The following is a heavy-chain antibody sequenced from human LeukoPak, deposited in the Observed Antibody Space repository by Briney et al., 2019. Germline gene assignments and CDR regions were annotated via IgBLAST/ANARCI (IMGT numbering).Heavy chain of an antibody. CDR2: IYPGDSDT. CDR1: GYIFSNHW. Sequence: GESLKISCKGSGYIFSNHWIGWVRQMPGKGLEWMGIIYPGDSDTRYSPSFQGQITLSADKSISTAYLQWKSLKASDTASYYCAKEAMTGTGIGLDYWGQGTLVTVSS. J-gene: IGHJ4*02. V-gene: IGHV5-51*01. D-gene: IGHD1-1*01. CDR3: AKEAMTGTGIGLDY.